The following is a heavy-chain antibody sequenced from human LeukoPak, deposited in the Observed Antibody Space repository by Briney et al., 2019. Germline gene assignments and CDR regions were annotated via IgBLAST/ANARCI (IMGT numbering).Heavy chain of an antibody. CDR3: AREAVMPVAPVKIGTSDRPLYEYYGLDV. CDR2: VYYGGTT. D-gene: IGHD1/OR15-1a*01. Sequence: PGGSLRLSCAASGFVVSNNYLSWVRQAPGKGLEWVSFVYYGGTTVYADSVKGRFTISRDNSKNTLYLEMNSLRAEDTAVYYCAREAVMPVAPVKIGTSDRPLYEYYGLDVWGQGTTVTVS. V-gene: IGHV3-53*01. J-gene: IGHJ6*02. CDR1: GFVVSNNY.